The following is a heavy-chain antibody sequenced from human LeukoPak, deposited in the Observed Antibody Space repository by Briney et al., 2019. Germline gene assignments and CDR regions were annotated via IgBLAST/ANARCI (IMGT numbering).Heavy chain of an antibody. D-gene: IGHD2-15*01. CDR3: ASPVSVVVARVDY. CDR1: GFTFSSYA. CDR2: ISYDGSNK. V-gene: IGHV3-30-3*01. J-gene: IGHJ4*02. Sequence: GGSLRLSCAASGFTFSSYAMHWVRQAPGKGLEWVAVISYDGSNKYYADSVKGRFTISRDNSKNTLYLQMNSLRAEDTAVYYCASPVSVVVARVDYWGQGTLVTVSS.